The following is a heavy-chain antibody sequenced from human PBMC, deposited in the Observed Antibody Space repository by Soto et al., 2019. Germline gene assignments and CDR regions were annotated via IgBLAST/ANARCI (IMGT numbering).Heavy chain of an antibody. V-gene: IGHV1-69*06. J-gene: IGHJ6*02. Sequence: VQLVQSGAEVKKPGSSVKVSCEASGGNFNNYTISWVRQAPGHGLEWMGGFIPLFFTASHSQTFQGRVTITADRSTSSVDMELSSLRYEDTGVYYCQLRSVHFDDGGFPSFYYGLDVWGQGTTVTVS. CDR3: QLRSVHFDDGGFPSFYYGLDV. D-gene: IGHD2-15*01. CDR2: FIPLFFTA. CDR1: GGNFNNYT.